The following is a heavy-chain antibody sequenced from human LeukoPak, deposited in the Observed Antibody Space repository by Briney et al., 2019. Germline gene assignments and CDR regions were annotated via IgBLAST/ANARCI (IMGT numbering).Heavy chain of an antibody. Sequence: PSQTLSLTCTVSGGSISSGDYYWSWIRQPPGKGLEWIGYIYYSGSTYYNPSLKSRVTISVDTSKNQFSLKLSSVTAADTAVYYCARISHCGSTSCYSYYYMDVWAKGTTVTVSS. CDR2: IYYSGST. D-gene: IGHD2-2*02. CDR3: ARISHCGSTSCYSYYYMDV. J-gene: IGHJ6*03. CDR1: GGSISSGDYY. V-gene: IGHV4-30-4*08.